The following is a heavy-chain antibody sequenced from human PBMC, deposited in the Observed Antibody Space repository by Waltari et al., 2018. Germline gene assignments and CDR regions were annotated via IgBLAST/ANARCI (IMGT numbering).Heavy chain of an antibody. CDR3: AALAWFGEIHRGMNDDY. D-gene: IGHD3-10*01. J-gene: IGHJ4*02. Sequence: RLEWIGWIVVGSGNTNYAQKFQERVTITRDMSTSTAYMELSSLRSEDTAVYYCAALAWFGEIHRGMNDDYWGQGTLVTVSS. V-gene: IGHV1-58*01. CDR2: IVVGSGNT.